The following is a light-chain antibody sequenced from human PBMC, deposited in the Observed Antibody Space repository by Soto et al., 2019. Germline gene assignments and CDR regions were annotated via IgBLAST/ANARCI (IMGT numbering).Light chain of an antibody. CDR2: DVS. CDR3: SSYTSSSTRV. J-gene: IGLJ1*01. V-gene: IGLV2-14*01. Sequence: QSALTQPASVSGSPGQSITISCTGTNSDVGGYNYVPWYQQHPGKAPKLMIYDVSDRPSGVSSRFSGSKSGNTASLTISGLQAEDEADYYCSSYTSSSTRVFGTGTKLTVL. CDR1: NSDVGGYNY.